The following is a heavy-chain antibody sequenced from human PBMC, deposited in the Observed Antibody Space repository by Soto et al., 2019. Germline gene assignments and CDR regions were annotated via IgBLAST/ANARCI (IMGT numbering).Heavy chain of an antibody. J-gene: IGHJ4*02. Sequence: GGSLRLSCAASGFTFSSYAMSWVRQAPGKGLEWVSAISGSGGSTYYADSVKGRFTISRDNSKNTLYLQMNSLRAEDTAVYYCAKDRTLSYDSSGYYPYWGQGPLVTVLS. V-gene: IGHV3-23*01. D-gene: IGHD3-22*01. CDR1: GFTFSSYA. CDR2: ISGSGGST. CDR3: AKDRTLSYDSSGYYPY.